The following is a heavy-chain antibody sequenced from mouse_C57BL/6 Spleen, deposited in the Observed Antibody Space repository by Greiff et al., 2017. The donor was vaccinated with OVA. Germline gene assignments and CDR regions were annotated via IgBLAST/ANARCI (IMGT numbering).Heavy chain of an antibody. CDR2: IDPETGGT. CDR3: TRRDYGSFSFAY. Sequence: QVQLQQSGAELVRPGASVTLSCKASGYTFTDYEMHWVKQTPVHGLEWIGAIDPETGGTAYNQKFKGKAILTADKSSSTAYMELRSLTSEDSAVYYCTRRDYGSFSFAYWGQGTLVTVSA. V-gene: IGHV1-15*01. D-gene: IGHD1-1*01. CDR1: GYTFTDYE. J-gene: IGHJ3*01.